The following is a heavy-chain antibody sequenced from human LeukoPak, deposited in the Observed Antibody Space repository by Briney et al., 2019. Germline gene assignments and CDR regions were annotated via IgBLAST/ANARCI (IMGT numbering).Heavy chain of an antibody. Sequence: ASVKVSCKASGYTFTGYYMHWVRQAPGQGLEWMGWINPNSGGTNYAQKFQGRVTMTRDTSISTAYMELSRLRSEDTAVYYCARGVKRVVPAATDYYYYMDVWGKGTTVTISS. D-gene: IGHD2-2*01. CDR2: INPNSGGT. V-gene: IGHV1-2*02. CDR3: ARGVKRVVPAATDYYYYMDV. CDR1: GYTFTGYY. J-gene: IGHJ6*03.